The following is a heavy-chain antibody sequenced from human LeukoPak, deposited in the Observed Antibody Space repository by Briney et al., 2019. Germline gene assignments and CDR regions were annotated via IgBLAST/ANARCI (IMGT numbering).Heavy chain of an antibody. CDR1: GGTFSSYA. D-gene: IGHD2-15*01. V-gene: IGHV1-69*04. CDR2: IIPILGIA. CDR3: AREYGIFPYNWFDP. Sequence: ASVTVSCKASGGTFSSYAISRVRQAPGQGLEWMGRIIPILGIANYAQKFQGRVTITADKSTSTAYMELSSLRSDDTAVYYCAREYGIFPYNWFDPWGQGTLVTVSS. J-gene: IGHJ5*02.